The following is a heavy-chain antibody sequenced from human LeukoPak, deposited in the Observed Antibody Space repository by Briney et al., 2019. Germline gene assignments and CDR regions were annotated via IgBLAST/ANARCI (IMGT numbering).Heavy chain of an antibody. CDR2: IYSGGST. V-gene: IGHV3-66*02. CDR3: ARDNTPLAVTPTYYYYYMDV. J-gene: IGHJ6*03. CDR1: GFTVSSNY. Sequence: RSLRLSCAASGFTVSSNYMSWVRQAPGKGLEWVSVIYSGGSTYYADSVKGRFTISRDNSKNTLYLQMNSLRAEDTAVYYCARDNTPLAVTPTYYYYYMDVWGKGTTVTVSS. D-gene: IGHD4-11*01.